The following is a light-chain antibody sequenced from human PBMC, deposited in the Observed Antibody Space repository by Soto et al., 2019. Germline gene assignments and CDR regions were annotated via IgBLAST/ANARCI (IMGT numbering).Light chain of an antibody. CDR3: SSHTSSNTRV. J-gene: IGLJ3*02. V-gene: IGLV2-14*01. CDR1: SSDVGGYNF. CDR2: EVT. Sequence: QSVLTQPASVSGSPGQSITISCSGTSSDVGGYNFVSWCQQHPGKAPKLIIYEVTNRPSGVSNRFSGSKSGNTASLTISGLQAEDEADYYCSSHTSSNTRVFGGGTKLTVL.